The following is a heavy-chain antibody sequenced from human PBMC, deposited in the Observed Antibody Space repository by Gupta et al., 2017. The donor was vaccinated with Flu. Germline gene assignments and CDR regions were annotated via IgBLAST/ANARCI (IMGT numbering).Heavy chain of an antibody. Sequence: QVQLVESGGGVVQPGRSLRLSCAASGFTFSNYGMHWVRQAPGKGLEWVAVISYDGSNKFYGDSVKGRFTISRDNSKNTLYLQMNSLRAEDTAVYYCAKDRYSSGWYGGDNWGQGTLVTVSS. D-gene: IGHD6-19*01. CDR2: ISYDGSNK. CDR1: GFTFSNYG. CDR3: AKDRYSSGWYGGDN. J-gene: IGHJ4*02. V-gene: IGHV3-30*18.